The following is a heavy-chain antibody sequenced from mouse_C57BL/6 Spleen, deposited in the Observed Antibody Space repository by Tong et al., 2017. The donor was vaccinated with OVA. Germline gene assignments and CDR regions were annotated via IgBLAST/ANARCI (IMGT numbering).Heavy chain of an antibody. J-gene: IGHJ2*01. Sequence: EVQLQQSGRGLVQPKGSLKLSCAASGFTFNTYAMHWVRQAPGKGLEWVARIRSKSSNYATYYADSVKDRFTISRDDSQSMLYLQMNNLKTGDTAMYYCVRDGQGYYLNEFDYWGQGTTLTVSS. D-gene: IGHD2-3*01. CDR3: VRDGQGYYLNEFDY. CDR2: IRSKSSNYAT. V-gene: IGHV10-3*01. CDR1: GFTFNTYA.